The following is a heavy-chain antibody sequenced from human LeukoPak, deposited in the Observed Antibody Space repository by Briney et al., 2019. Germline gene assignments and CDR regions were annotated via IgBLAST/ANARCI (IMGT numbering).Heavy chain of an antibody. D-gene: IGHD6-13*01. V-gene: IGHV1-2*06. Sequence: ASVKLSCKASGYTFTGHYMHWVRQAPGQGLGWMGRINTNSGGTNYAQTFQGRITMTRDTSINTAYMELSRLRSDDTAAYYCARAGDLGTAAALSWGQGTLVTVSS. CDR1: GYTFTGHY. CDR2: INTNSGGT. CDR3: ARAGDLGTAAALS. J-gene: IGHJ4*02.